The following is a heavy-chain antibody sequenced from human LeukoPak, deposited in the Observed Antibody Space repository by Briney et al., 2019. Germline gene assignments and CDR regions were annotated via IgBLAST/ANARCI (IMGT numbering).Heavy chain of an antibody. CDR3: ARQRGVDY. CDR2: IYYSGST. D-gene: IGHD3-10*01. CDR1: GGSISSSSYY. V-gene: IGHV4-39*01. Sequence: SETLSLTCTVSGGSISSSSYYWGWIRQPPGKGLEWIGSIYYSGSTYYNPSLKSRVTISVDTSKNQFSLNLTSVTAADTAIYYCARQRGVDYWGQGTLVTVSS. J-gene: IGHJ4*02.